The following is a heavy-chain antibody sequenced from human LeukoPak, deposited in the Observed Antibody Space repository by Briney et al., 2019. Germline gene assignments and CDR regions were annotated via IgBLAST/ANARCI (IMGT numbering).Heavy chain of an antibody. CDR1: GYTLTELS. V-gene: IGHV1-24*01. Sequence: ASVKVSCKVSGYTLTELSMHWVRQAPGKGLEWMGGFDPEDGETIYAQKFQGRVTMTEDTSTDTAYMELSSLRSEDTAVYYCATQYSGLLIFDYWGQGTPVTVSS. CDR3: ATQYSGLLIFDY. J-gene: IGHJ4*02. D-gene: IGHD1-26*01. CDR2: FDPEDGET.